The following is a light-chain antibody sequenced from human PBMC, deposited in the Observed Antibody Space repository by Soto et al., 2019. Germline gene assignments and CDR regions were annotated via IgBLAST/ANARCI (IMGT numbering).Light chain of an antibody. CDR3: CSYAGSWTYV. CDR1: SSDVGNYDL. V-gene: IGLV2-23*02. CDR2: EVN. J-gene: IGLJ1*01. Sequence: QSALTQPASVSGSPGQSITISCSGTSSDVGNYDLVSWFQQYPGKAPKLMIYEVNKRPSGVSNRFSGSKSGNTASLTISGLQDEDEADYYCCSYAGSWTYVFGTGTKLTVL.